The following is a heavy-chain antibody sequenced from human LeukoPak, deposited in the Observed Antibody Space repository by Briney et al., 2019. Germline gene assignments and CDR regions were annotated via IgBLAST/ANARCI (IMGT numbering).Heavy chain of an antibody. J-gene: IGHJ3*02. D-gene: IGHD3-3*01. CDR3: ARDLGGDFWSGSEPGGAFDI. CDR1: GYTFTGYY. V-gene: IGHV1-2*02. CDR2: INPNSGGT. Sequence: ASVKVSCKASGYTFTGYYMHWVRQAPGQGLEWMGWINPNSGGTNYAQKFQGRVTMTRDTSISTAYMELSRLRSDDTAVYYCARDLGGDFWSGSEPGGAFDIWGQGTMVTVS.